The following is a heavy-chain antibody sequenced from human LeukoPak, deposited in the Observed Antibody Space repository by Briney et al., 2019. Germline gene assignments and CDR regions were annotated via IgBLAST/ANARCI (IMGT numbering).Heavy chain of an antibody. CDR2: ISAYNGNT. Sequence: GASVKVSCKASGYTFTSYGITWGRQAPGQGLEWRGWISAYNGNTNYAQKLKGRVTMTTDTSTSTAYMELRSLRSDDTAVYYCARDRQRYRGNNWFDPWGQGTLVTVSS. CDR1: GYTFTSYG. D-gene: IGHD1-26*01. V-gene: IGHV1-18*01. CDR3: ARDRQRYRGNNWFDP. J-gene: IGHJ5*02.